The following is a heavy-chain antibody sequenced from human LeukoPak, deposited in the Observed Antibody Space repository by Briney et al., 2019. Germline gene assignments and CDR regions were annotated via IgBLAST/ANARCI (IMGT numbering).Heavy chain of an antibody. J-gene: IGHJ4*02. CDR1: GGSISSYF. V-gene: IGHV4-59*01. Sequence: PSETLSLTCTVSGGSISSYFWSWIRQPPGKGLEWIGYIYYSGSTNYNPSLKSRVTISVDTSKNQFSLKLSSVSAADTAVYYCARATGHLNYYGSWGFDYWGQGTLVTVSS. D-gene: IGHD3-10*01. CDR3: ARATGHLNYYGSWGFDY. CDR2: IYYSGST.